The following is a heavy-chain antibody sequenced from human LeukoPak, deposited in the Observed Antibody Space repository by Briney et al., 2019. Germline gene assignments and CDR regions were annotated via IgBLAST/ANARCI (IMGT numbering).Heavy chain of an antibody. D-gene: IGHD3-10*01. J-gene: IGHJ5*02. V-gene: IGHV4-4*07. Sequence: SETLSLTCTVSGGSISSYYWSWIRQPAGTALEWIGRIYTSGTITYNPSLKSRVTMSVDTSKNQFSLKLSSVTAADTAVYYCARGLLWFGELLSNWFDPWGQGTLVTVSS. CDR2: IYTSGTI. CDR3: ARGLLWFGELLSNWFDP. CDR1: GGSISSYY.